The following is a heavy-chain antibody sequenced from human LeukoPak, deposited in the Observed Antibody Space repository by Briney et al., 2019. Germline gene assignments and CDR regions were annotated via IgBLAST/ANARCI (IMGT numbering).Heavy chain of an antibody. V-gene: IGHV1-2*02. CDR3: ARGLGAVSSWYCDY. Sequence: ASVKVSCKASGYTFTGYYMHWVRQATGQGLEWMGWINPNSGGTNYAQKFQGRVTMTRDTSISTVYMELSSLRSDDTAVYYCARGLGAVSSWYCDYWGQGTLVTVSS. J-gene: IGHJ4*02. D-gene: IGHD6-13*01. CDR2: INPNSGGT. CDR1: GYTFTGYY.